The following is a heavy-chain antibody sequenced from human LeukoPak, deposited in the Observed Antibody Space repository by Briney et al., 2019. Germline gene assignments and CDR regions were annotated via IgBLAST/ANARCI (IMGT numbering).Heavy chain of an antibody. V-gene: IGHV3-30*04. Sequence: GGSLRLSCAASGFTFSSYAMHWVRQAPGKGLEWVAVISYDGSNKYYADSVKGRFTISRDNSKNTLYLQMNGLRVEDTAVYYCAREYPTTYYYYGMDVWGQGTTVTVSS. CDR2: ISYDGSNK. D-gene: IGHD1-14*01. CDR1: GFTFSSYA. CDR3: AREYPTTYYYYGMDV. J-gene: IGHJ6*02.